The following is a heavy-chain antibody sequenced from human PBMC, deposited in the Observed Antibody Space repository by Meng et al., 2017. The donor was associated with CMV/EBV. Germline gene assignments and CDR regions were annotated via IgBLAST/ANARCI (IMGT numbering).Heavy chain of an antibody. V-gene: IGHV1-69*04. CDR1: GGTFNSYA. CDR3: AKHVDYSDLFS. CDR2: IIAILGTA. J-gene: IGHJ4*02. Sequence: SCKASGGTFNSYAISWVRQAPGQGLEWMGRIIAILGTANYAQKFQGRVTITADNSTTTAYMELSSLRSDDTAVYFCAKHVDYSDLFSWGQGTLVTVSS. D-gene: IGHD4-17*01.